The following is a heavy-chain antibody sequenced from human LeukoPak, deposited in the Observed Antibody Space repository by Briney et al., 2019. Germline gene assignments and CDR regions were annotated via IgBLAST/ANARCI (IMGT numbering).Heavy chain of an antibody. V-gene: IGHV1-69*05. CDR3: ARVKTDTAHYYYYYYMDV. J-gene: IGHJ6*03. CDR1: GYTFTSYG. Sequence: GASVKVSCKASGYTFTSYGISWVRQAPGQGLEWMGGIIPIFGTANYAQKFQGRVTITTDESTSTAYMELSSLRSEDTAVYYCARVKTDTAHYYYYYYMDVWGKGTTVTVSS. CDR2: IIPIFGTA. D-gene: IGHD5-18*01.